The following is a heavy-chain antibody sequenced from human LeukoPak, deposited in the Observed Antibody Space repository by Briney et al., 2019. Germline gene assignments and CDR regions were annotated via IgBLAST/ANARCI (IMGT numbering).Heavy chain of an antibody. CDR3: ARDRRTGVAAAGTGWFDP. V-gene: IGHV4-39*07. CDR1: GGSISSSSYY. Sequence: SETLSLTCTVSGGSISSSSYYWGWIRQPPGKGLEWIGSIYYSGSTYYNPSLKSRVTISVDTSKNQFSLKLSSVTAADTAVYYCARDRRTGVAAAGTGWFDPWGQGTLVTVSS. CDR2: IYYSGST. J-gene: IGHJ5*02. D-gene: IGHD6-13*01.